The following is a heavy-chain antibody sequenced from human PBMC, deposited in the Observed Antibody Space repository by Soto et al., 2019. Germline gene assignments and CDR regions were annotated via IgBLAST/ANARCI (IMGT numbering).Heavy chain of an antibody. CDR3: ARDTSPDYGDESGYYFDY. Sequence: QVQLVESGGGVVQPGRSLRLSCAASGFTFSSYDMHWVRQAPGKGLEWVAVIWYDGSNKYYADSVKGRFTISRDNSKNTLYLQMKSLRDEDTAVYYCARDTSPDYGDESGYYFDYWGQGTLVTVSS. CDR2: IWYDGSNK. CDR1: GFTFSSYD. V-gene: IGHV3-33*01. J-gene: IGHJ4*02. D-gene: IGHD4-17*01.